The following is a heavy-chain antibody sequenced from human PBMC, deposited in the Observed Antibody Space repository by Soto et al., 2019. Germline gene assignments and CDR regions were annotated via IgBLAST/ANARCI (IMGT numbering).Heavy chain of an antibody. CDR1: GGSISSYY. CDR3: ARAYGEFYY. V-gene: IGHV4-59*08. Sequence: SETLSLTCTVSGGSISSYYWSWIRQPPGKGLEWIGSIYYSGSTNYNPSLKSRVTISVDTSKNQFSLKLSSVTAADTAVYYCARAYGEFYYWGQGTLLTVSS. J-gene: IGHJ4*02. CDR2: IYYSGST. D-gene: IGHD4-17*01.